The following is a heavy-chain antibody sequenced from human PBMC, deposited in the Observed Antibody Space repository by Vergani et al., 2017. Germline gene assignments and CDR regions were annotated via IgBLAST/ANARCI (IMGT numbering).Heavy chain of an antibody. CDR1: GGSISSSSYY. CDR3: ARHLAYCGGDCYPYYYGMDV. D-gene: IGHD2-21*02. Sequence: QLQLQESGPGLVKPSETLSLTCTVPGGSISSSSYYWGWILQPPGKGLEWIGSIYYSGSTYYNPSLKSRVTISVDTSKNQFSLKLSSVTAADTAVYYCARHLAYCGGDCYPYYYGMDVWGQGTTVTVSS. V-gene: IGHV4-39*01. J-gene: IGHJ6*02. CDR2: IYYSGST.